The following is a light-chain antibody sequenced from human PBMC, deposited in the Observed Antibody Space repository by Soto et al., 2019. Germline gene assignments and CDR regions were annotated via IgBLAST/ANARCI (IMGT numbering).Light chain of an antibody. CDR2: EDN. CDR3: QSYDSSSHWV. Sequence: NFMLTQPHSVSESPGKTVTISCTRSSGSIASNYVQWYQQRPGSAPTIVIYEDNQTPSGVPDRFSGSIDSSSNSASLTISGVKTEDEADYYCQSYDSSSHWVFGGGTKLTVL. CDR1: SGSIASNY. V-gene: IGLV6-57*04. J-gene: IGLJ3*02.